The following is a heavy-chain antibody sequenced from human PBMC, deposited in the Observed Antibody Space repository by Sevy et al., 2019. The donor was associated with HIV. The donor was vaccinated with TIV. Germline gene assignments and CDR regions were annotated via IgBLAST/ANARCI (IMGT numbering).Heavy chain of an antibody. J-gene: IGHJ6*02. D-gene: IGHD3-22*01. V-gene: IGHV3-30*18. CDR3: AKDIWGYYYDSSGYYYMREDIYYYYYGMDV. Sequence: GGSLRLSCAASGFTFSSYGMHWVRQAPGKGLEWVAVISYDGSNKYYADSVKGRFTISRDNSKNTLYLQMNSLRAEDTDAYYCAKDIWGYYYDSSGYYYMREDIYYYYYGMDVWGQGTTVTVSS. CDR2: ISYDGSNK. CDR1: GFTFSSYG.